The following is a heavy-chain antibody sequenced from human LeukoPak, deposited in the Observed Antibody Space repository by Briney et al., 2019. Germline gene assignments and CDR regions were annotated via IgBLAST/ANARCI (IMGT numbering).Heavy chain of an antibody. CDR1: GFTFSSYG. J-gene: IGHJ4*02. V-gene: IGHV3-23*01. CDR2: ISGSGGST. CDR3: AKDKADIVATIFTSPFDY. Sequence: PGGSLRLSCAVSGFTFSSYGMSWVRQAPGKGLEWVSAISGSGGSTYYADSVKGRFTISRDNSKNTLYLQMNSLRAEDTAVYYCAKDKADIVATIFTSPFDYWGQGTLVTVSS. D-gene: IGHD5-12*01.